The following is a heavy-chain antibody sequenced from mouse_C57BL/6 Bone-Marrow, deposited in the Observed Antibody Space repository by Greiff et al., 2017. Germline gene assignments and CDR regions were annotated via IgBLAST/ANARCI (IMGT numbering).Heavy chain of an antibody. J-gene: IGHJ3*01. CDR3: ARCYYYGRSPASFAY. V-gene: IGHV1-72*01. Sequence: VQLQQPGAELVKPGASVKLSCKASGYTFTSYWMHWVKQRPGRGLEWIGRIDPSSGGTKYNEKFKSKATLTVHKPSSTAYMQLSSLTSEVSAVYYCARCYYYGRSPASFAYWGQVTLVTVSA. CDR2: IDPSSGGT. D-gene: IGHD1-1*01. CDR1: GYTFTSYW.